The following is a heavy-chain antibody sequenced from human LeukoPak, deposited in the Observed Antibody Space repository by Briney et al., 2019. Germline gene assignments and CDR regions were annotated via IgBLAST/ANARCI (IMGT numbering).Heavy chain of an antibody. CDR1: GGSISDFY. J-gene: IGHJ4*02. CDR2: IYISGNT. V-gene: IGHV4-4*07. Sequence: PSETLSLTCTVSGGSISDFYWSWIRQPAGKGLEWIGRIYISGNTNYNPSLKSRVTMSLDTSKNHFSLRLRSVTAAGTAVCYCARNAGDYWGQGTLVTVSS. D-gene: IGHD1-1*01. CDR3: ARNAGDY.